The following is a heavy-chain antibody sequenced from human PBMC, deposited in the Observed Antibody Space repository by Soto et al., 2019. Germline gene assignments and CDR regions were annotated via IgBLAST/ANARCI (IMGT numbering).Heavy chain of an antibody. CDR1: GFTFSSYG. J-gene: IGHJ4*02. CDR3: ARDRRVDGDYEVFDY. V-gene: IGHV3-33*01. CDR2: IWYDGSKK. Sequence: QVQLVESGGGVVQPGRSLRLSCAASGFTFSSYGMHWVRQAPGKGLEWVAVIWYDGSKKYYVDSVKGRFTISRDNSKSTLYLQMNSLRAEDTAMYYCARDRRVDGDYEVFDYWGQGTLVTVSS. D-gene: IGHD4-17*01.